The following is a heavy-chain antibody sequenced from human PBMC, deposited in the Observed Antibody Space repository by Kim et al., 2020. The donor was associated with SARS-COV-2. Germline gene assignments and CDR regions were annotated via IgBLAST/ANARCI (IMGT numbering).Heavy chain of an antibody. Sequence: GGSLRLSCAASGFIFSDYWMNWVRQAPGKGLEWLVNIKPDGTVQNYVDSVKGRFTVSRDNAKNSLYLQMDSLRAEDTAVYYCARDYRASGALDSWGSGTL. V-gene: IGHV3-7*01. CDR1: GFIFSDYW. J-gene: IGHJ4*02. D-gene: IGHD2-8*02. CDR2: IKPDGTVQ. CDR3: ARDYRASGALDS.